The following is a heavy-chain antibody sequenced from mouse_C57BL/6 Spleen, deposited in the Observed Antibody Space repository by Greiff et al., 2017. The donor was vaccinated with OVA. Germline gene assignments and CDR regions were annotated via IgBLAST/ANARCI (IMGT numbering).Heavy chain of an antibody. Sequence: VQLQQSGAELVMPGASVKLSCKASGYTFTSYWMHWVKQRPGQGLEWIGEIDPSDSYTNYNQKFKGKSTLTVDKSSSTAYMQLSSLTSEDSAVYYCARTYYSNPYYFDYWGQGTTLTVSS. CDR3: ARTYYSNPYYFDY. J-gene: IGHJ2*01. V-gene: IGHV1-69*01. CDR2: IDPSDSYT. CDR1: GYTFTSYW. D-gene: IGHD2-5*01.